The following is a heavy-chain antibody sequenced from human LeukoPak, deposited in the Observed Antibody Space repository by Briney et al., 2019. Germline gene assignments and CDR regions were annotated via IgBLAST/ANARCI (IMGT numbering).Heavy chain of an antibody. CDR2: ICHSGST. Sequence: SETLSPTCTVSGGSISSGGYYWSWIRQHPGRGLEWIGYICHSGSTYYNPSLKSRVTISVDRSKNQFSLKLSSVTAADTAVYYCASYGSGSQGDGGYFDYWGQGTLVTVSS. D-gene: IGHD3-10*01. J-gene: IGHJ4*02. CDR3: ASYGSGSQGDGGYFDY. V-gene: IGHV4-30-2*01. CDR1: GGSISSGGYY.